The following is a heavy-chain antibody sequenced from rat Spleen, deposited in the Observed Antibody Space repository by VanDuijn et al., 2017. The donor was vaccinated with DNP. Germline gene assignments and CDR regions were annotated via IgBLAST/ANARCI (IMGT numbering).Heavy chain of an antibody. CDR1: GFTFSAYY. V-gene: IGHV5-20*01. Sequence: EVRLVESGGGLVQPGRSLKLSCAASGFTFSAYYMAWVRQAPAKSLEWVASISFDGDSTYYRDSVKGRFTISRDNAKNTLYLQMESLRSEDTATYYCSKDITRFNYGPNLFDNWGQGVMVTVSS. CDR2: ISFDGDST. CDR3: SKDITRFNYGPNLFDN. J-gene: IGHJ2*01. D-gene: IGHD1-3*01.